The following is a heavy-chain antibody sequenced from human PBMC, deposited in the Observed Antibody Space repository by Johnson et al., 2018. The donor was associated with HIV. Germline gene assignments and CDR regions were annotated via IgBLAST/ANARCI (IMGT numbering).Heavy chain of an antibody. Sequence: QVQLVESGGGVVQPGRSLRLSCAASGFTFSNYGMHWVRQAPGKGLEWVAVITFEGSDKYYADSVKGRVTISRDDSKNTLYLRLNSLRPEDSAVYYCAKDVSVVTPSGSFDIWRQGTRVTVSS. J-gene: IGHJ3*02. CDR2: ITFEGSDK. CDR1: GFTFSNYG. D-gene: IGHD4-23*01. CDR3: AKDVSVVTPSGSFDI. V-gene: IGHV3-30*18.